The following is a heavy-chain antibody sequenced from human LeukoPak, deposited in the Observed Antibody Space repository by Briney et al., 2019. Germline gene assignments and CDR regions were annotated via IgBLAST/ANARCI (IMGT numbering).Heavy chain of an antibody. Sequence: PGGSLRLSCAASGFTFNTYSMSWVRQAPGKGLEWVSSISSSSSYIYYADSVKGRFTISRDNAKNSLYLQMNSLRAEDTAVYYCARAYSETYGLGYYYMDVWGKGTTVTISS. CDR1: GFTFNTYS. CDR2: ISSSSSYI. D-gene: IGHD1-26*01. V-gene: IGHV3-21*01. J-gene: IGHJ6*03. CDR3: ARAYSETYGLGYYYMDV.